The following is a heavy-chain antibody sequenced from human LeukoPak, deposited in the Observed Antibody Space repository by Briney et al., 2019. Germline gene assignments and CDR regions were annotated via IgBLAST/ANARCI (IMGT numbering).Heavy chain of an antibody. CDR1: GFTFDDYA. J-gene: IGHJ6*02. CDR3: AKDRGPPGPAAGPYYYYYYGMDV. V-gene: IGHV3-9*01. D-gene: IGHD6-13*01. CDR2: ISWNSGSI. Sequence: PGGSLRLSCAASGFTFDDYAMHWVRQAPGKGLEWVSGISWNSGSIGYADSVKGRFTISRDNAKNSLYLQMNSLRAEDTALYYCAKDRGPPGPAAGPYYYYYYGMDVWGQGTTVTVSS.